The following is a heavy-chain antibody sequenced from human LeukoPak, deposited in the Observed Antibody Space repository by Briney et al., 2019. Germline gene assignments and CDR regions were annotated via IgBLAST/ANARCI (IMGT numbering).Heavy chain of an antibody. Sequence: GGSLRLSCAASGFTFSNAWMSWVRQAPGKGLEWVGRIKSKTDGGTTDYAAPVKGRFTISRDDSKNTLYLQMNSLKTEDTAVYYCTTEYYYGSGSPDYYYYYVDVWGKGTTVTVSS. V-gene: IGHV3-15*01. CDR3: TTEYYYGSGSPDYYYYYVDV. CDR1: GFTFSNAW. J-gene: IGHJ6*03. CDR2: IKSKTDGGTT. D-gene: IGHD3-10*01.